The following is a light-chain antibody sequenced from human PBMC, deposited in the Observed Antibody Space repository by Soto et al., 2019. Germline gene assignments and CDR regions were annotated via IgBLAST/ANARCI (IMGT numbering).Light chain of an antibody. CDR1: QSVSSSY. V-gene: IGKV3-20*01. Sequence: EIVLTQSPGTLSLSPGERAILSCRASQSVSSSYLAWYQQKPGQAPRLLIYGASSRATGIPDRFSGSGCGTDFTLTISRLEPEDFAVYFCQQYGSSRWTFGQGTKVEIK. J-gene: IGKJ1*01. CDR2: GAS. CDR3: QQYGSSRWT.